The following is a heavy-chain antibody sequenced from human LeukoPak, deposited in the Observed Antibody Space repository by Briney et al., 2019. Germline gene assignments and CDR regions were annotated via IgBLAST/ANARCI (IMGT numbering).Heavy chain of an antibody. D-gene: IGHD3-3*01. Sequence: ASVKVSCKVSGYTLTELFMHWVRQAPGKGLEWMGVFDPEDGETIYSQKLQGRVTMTEDTTTDTAYMELSSLTSEDTAVYYCTTRPIKGRYQLLYSYDFWSAFYPDYFDYWGQGTLVTVSS. CDR1: GYTLTELF. CDR3: TTRPIKGRYQLLYSYDFWSAFYPDYFDY. V-gene: IGHV1-24*01. J-gene: IGHJ4*02. CDR2: FDPEDGET.